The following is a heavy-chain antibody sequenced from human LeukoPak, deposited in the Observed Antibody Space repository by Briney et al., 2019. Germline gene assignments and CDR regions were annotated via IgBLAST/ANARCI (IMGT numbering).Heavy chain of an antibody. V-gene: IGHV5-51*01. D-gene: IGHD2-15*01. Sequence: PGDSLKISCKGSGYSFTNYWVGWVRQMPGKGLEWMGIIYPNNSDSRYSPPFRGQVTISVDRSITTAYLQWNSLKPSDTAMYYCALSSGAFDSAGYFDYWGQGTLVTVSS. CDR1: GYSFTNYW. J-gene: IGHJ4*02. CDR2: IYPNNSDS. CDR3: ALSSGAFDSAGYFDY.